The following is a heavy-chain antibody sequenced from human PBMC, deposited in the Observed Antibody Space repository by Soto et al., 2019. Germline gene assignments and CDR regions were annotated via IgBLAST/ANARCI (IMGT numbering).Heavy chain of an antibody. CDR2: IIPIFGTA. Sequence: SVKVSCKASGGTFSSYAISWVRQAPGQGLEWMGGIIPIFGTANYAQKFQGRVTITADESTSTTYMELSSLRSEDTAVYYCAREQPIVLMVYAPRGNWFDPWGQGTLVTVSS. CDR1: GGTFSSYA. D-gene: IGHD2-8*01. J-gene: IGHJ5*02. V-gene: IGHV1-69*13. CDR3: AREQPIVLMVYAPRGNWFDP.